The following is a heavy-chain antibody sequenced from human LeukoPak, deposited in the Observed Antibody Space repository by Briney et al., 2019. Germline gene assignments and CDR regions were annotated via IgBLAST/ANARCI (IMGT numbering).Heavy chain of an antibody. CDR3: ARIQWYHYFDY. V-gene: IGHV3-7*03. CDR1: KFTFSGYW. Sequence: PGRSLRLSCAASKFTFSGYWMTWVRQAPGKGLEWVANIKQDGSEKYYVDSVKGRFTISRDNAKNSLFLQMNSLRAEDTAVYYCARIQWYHYFDYWGQGALVTVSS. D-gene: IGHD2-8*01. J-gene: IGHJ4*02. CDR2: IKQDGSEK.